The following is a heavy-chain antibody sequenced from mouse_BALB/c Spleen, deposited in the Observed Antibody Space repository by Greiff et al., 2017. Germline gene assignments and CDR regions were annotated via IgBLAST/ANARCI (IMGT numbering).Heavy chain of an antibody. CDR3: AGRVRDAMDY. Sequence: QVKLQQPGAELVKPGASVKLSCKASGYTFTSYWMHWVKQSPGQGLEWIGEIDPSYSDINYNQKFKGKATLTVDKSSSTAYMQLKGLTSEDSAVYYCAGRVRDAMDYWGQGTSVTVSS. CDR1: GYTFTSYW. CDR2: IDPSYSDI. D-gene: IGHD2-1*01. J-gene: IGHJ4*01. V-gene: IGHV1-69*02.